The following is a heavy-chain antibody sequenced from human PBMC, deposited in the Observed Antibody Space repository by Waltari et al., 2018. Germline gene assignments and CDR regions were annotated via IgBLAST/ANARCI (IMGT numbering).Heavy chain of an antibody. CDR3: ARVTLVYSSSPYYYYYFGIDV. J-gene: IGHJ6*02. D-gene: IGHD6-6*01. CDR1: GFTVSSNY. CDR2: ISIWWST. Sequence: EVQLVESGGGLIQPGGSLRLSCADSGFTVSSNYMSWVRQAPGKGLEWVSVISIWWSTYNLESVWCRLTISRANSKITLYLQMYCPRAEDTAGYYCARVTLVYSSSPYYYYYFGIDVWGHGTTVTVSS. V-gene: IGHV3-53*01.